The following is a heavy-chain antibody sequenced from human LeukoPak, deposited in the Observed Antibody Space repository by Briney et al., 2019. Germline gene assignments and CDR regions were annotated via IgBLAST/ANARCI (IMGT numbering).Heavy chain of an antibody. CDR3: ARGGSSGWYVRYYYYYGMDV. D-gene: IGHD6-13*01. Sequence: ASVKVSCKASGGTFSSYAISWVRQAPGQGLEWMGGIIPIFGTANYAQKFQGRVTITADESTSTAYMELSSLRSEDTAVYYCARGGSSGWYVRYYYYYGMDVWGQGTTVTVSS. CDR2: IIPIFGTA. CDR1: GGTFSSYA. J-gene: IGHJ6*02. V-gene: IGHV1-69*13.